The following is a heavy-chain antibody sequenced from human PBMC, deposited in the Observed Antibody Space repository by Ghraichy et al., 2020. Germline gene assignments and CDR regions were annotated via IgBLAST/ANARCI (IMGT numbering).Heavy chain of an antibody. D-gene: IGHD6-19*01. CDR1: GFTFSSYS. CDR2: ISDSSSSI. J-gene: IGHJ3*02. Sequence: GESLNISCAASGFTFSSYSMKWVRQAPGKGLEWVSSISDSSSSIFYADSVKGRFTISRDNAKNSLYLQMNSLRVEDTAVYYCARRYSSAWTKDAFDIWGQGTMVTVSS. CDR3: ARRYSSAWTKDAFDI. V-gene: IGHV3-21*01.